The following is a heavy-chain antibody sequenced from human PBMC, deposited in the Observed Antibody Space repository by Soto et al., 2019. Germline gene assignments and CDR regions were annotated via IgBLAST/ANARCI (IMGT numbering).Heavy chain of an antibody. CDR3: ARDKSGFSEGIDP. V-gene: IGHV4-30-2*01. CDR1: GGSISSGGYS. J-gene: IGHJ5*02. D-gene: IGHD5-12*01. CDR2: IYHSGST. Sequence: PSETLSLTCAVSGGSISSGGYSWSWIRQPPGKGLEWIGYIYHSGSTYYNPSLKSRVTISVDRSKNQFSLKLSSVTAADTAVYYCARDKSGFSEGIDPWGQGGLVTVSS.